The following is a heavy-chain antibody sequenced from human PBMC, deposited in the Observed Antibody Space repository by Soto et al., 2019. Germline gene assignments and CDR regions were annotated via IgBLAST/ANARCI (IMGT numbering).Heavy chain of an antibody. CDR1: GFTFSSYG. CDR3: ARDRGGDSSSADNWFDP. V-gene: IGHV3-33*01. Sequence: SLRLSCAASGFTFSSYGMHWVRQAPGKGLEWVAVIWYDGSNKYYADSVKGRFTISRDNSKNTLYLQMNSLRAEDTAVYYCARDRGGDSSSADNWFDPWGQGTLVTVSS. J-gene: IGHJ5*02. D-gene: IGHD6-6*01. CDR2: IWYDGSNK.